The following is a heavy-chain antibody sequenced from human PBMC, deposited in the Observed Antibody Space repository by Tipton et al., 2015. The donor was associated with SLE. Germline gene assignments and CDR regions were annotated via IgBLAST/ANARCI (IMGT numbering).Heavy chain of an antibody. J-gene: IGHJ6*03. V-gene: IGHV4-4*08. CDR2: TYTSGST. CDR1: GGSISSYY. CDR3: ASRDMDV. Sequence: TLSLTCTVSGGSISSYYWSWFRQPPGKGLEWIGYTYTSGSTNYNPSLKSRVTISVDTSKNQFPLKLSSVTAADTAVYYCASRDMDVWGKGTTVTVSS.